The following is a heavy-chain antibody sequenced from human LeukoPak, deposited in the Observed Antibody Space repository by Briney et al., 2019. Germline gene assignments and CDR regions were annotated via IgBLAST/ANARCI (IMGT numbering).Heavy chain of an antibody. CDR2: ISGSGGST. V-gene: IGHV3-23*01. Sequence: TGGSLRLSCAASGFSFSSYGMSWVRQAPGKGLEWVSGISGSGGSTYYADSVKGRFTISRDNSKNTLYLQMNSLRAEDTAVYYCAKAPGDYGDYLDTWFAFDIWGQGTMVTVSS. CDR1: GFSFSSYG. CDR3: AKAPGDYGDYLDTWFAFDI. J-gene: IGHJ3*02. D-gene: IGHD4-17*01.